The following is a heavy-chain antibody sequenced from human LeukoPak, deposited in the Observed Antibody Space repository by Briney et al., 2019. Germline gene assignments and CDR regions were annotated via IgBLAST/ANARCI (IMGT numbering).Heavy chain of an antibody. CDR2: IYTSGST. Sequence: SETLSLTCGVSGGSISSYYWSWIRQPAGKGLEWIGRIYTSGSTNYNPSLKSRVTISVDTSKNQFSLKLSSVTAADTAVYYCARGPYATYYDFWSGPFDPWGQGTLVTVSS. D-gene: IGHD3-3*01. CDR3: ARGPYATYYDFWSGPFDP. CDR1: GGSISSYY. J-gene: IGHJ5*02. V-gene: IGHV4-4*07.